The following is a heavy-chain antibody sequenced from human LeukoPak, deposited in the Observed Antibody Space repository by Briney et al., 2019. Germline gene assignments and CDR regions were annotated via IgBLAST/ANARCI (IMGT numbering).Heavy chain of an antibody. CDR1: GGSISSSSYY. Sequence: SETLSLTYTVSGGSISSSSYYWGWIRQPPGKGLEWIGSIYYSGSTYYNPSLKSRVTISVDTSKNQFSLKLSSVTAADTAVYYCARQRSYYDILTGYRADNWFDPWGQGTLVTVSS. D-gene: IGHD3-9*01. CDR3: ARQRSYYDILTGYRADNWFDP. J-gene: IGHJ5*02. CDR2: IYYSGST. V-gene: IGHV4-39*01.